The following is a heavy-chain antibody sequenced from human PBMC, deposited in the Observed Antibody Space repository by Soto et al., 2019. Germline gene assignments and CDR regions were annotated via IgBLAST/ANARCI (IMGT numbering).Heavy chain of an antibody. J-gene: IGHJ4*02. Sequence: PSETLSLTCTVSGGSVRSGDYFWSWIRQPPGKGLEWIGYIYDSGSSYYNPSLKSRVTMSVDTSKNQFSLKLRSVTAADTAMYYCAREKGYISGPKNFDSWGQGTLVTVPS. CDR1: GGSVRSGDYF. CDR3: AREKGYISGPKNFDS. D-gene: IGHD5-12*01. V-gene: IGHV4-30-4*01. CDR2: IYDSGSS.